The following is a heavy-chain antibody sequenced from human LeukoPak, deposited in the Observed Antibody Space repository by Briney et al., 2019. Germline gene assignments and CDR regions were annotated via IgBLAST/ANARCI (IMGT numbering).Heavy chain of an antibody. J-gene: IGHJ4*02. Sequence: ASVKVSCKASGYTFTSYGISWARQAPGQGLEWMGWISAYNGNTNYAQKLQGRVTMTTDTSTSTAYMELRSLRSDDTAVYYCARDVRSIAVAGYRSFDYWGQGTLVTVSS. D-gene: IGHD6-19*01. V-gene: IGHV1-18*01. CDR3: ARDVRSIAVAGYRSFDY. CDR1: GYTFTSYG. CDR2: ISAYNGNT.